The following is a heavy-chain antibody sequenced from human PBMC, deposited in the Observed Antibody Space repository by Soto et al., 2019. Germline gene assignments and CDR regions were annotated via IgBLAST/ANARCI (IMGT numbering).Heavy chain of an antibody. CDR2: ISSSSSYI. CDR3: ASPSPPLGYYYYGMDV. Sequence: EVQLVESGGGLVQPGGSLRLSCAASGFTFSSYSMNWVRQAPGKGLEWVSSISSSSSYIYYADSVKGRFTISRDNAKNSLYLQMNSLRAEDTAVYYCASPSPPLGYYYYGMDVWGQGTTVTVSS. J-gene: IGHJ6*02. V-gene: IGHV3-21*01. CDR1: GFTFSSYS.